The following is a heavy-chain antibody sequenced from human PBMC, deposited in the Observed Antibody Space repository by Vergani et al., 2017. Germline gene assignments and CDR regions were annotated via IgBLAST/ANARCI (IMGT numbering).Heavy chain of an antibody. CDR2: ISSNGGST. V-gene: IGHV3-64*07. Sequence: EVQLVESGGGLVQPGGSLRLSCAASGFTFSSYAMHWVRQAPGKGLEYVSAISSNGGSTYYADSVKGRFTISRDNSKNTLYLQMGSLRAEDMAVYYCARGPIAAAGTTGPNDYWGQGTLVTVSS. D-gene: IGHD6-13*01. CDR3: ARGPIAAAGTTGPNDY. J-gene: IGHJ4*02. CDR1: GFTFSSYA.